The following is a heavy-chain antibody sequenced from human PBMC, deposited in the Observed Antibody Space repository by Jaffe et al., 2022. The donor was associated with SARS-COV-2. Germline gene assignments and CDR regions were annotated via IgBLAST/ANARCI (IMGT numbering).Heavy chain of an antibody. J-gene: IGHJ6*02. D-gene: IGHD3-22*01. CDR3: AAAQRLYYYDSSGAPDYYYGMDV. V-gene: IGHV1-8*01. Sequence: QVQLVQSGAEVKKPGASVKVSCKASGYTFTSYDINWVRQATGQGLEWMGWMNPNSGNTGYAQKFQGRVTMTRNTSISTAYMELSSLRSEDTAVYYCAAAQRLYYYDSSGAPDYYYGMDVWGQGTTVTVSS. CDR2: MNPNSGNT. CDR1: GYTFTSYD.